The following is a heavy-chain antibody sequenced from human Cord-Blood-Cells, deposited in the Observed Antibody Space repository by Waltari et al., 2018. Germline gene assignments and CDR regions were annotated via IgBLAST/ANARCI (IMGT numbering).Heavy chain of an antibody. Sequence: QVQLVQSGAEVKKPGSSVKVSCKASGGTFSSYAISWVRQAPGQGLGWMGGITPIFGTANYAQKFQGRVTITADESTSTAYMELSSLRSEDTAVYYCARVGDTDYDFWSGPPDYWGQGTLVTVSS. D-gene: IGHD3-3*01. V-gene: IGHV1-69*01. CDR3: ARVGDTDYDFWSGPPDY. CDR2: ITPIFGTA. CDR1: GGTFSSYA. J-gene: IGHJ4*02.